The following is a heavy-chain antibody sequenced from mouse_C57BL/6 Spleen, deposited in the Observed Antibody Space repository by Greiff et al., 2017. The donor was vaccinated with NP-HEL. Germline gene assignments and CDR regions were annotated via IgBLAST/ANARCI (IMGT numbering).Heavy chain of an antibody. V-gene: IGHV1-52*01. J-gene: IGHJ2*01. CDR2: IDPSDSET. D-gene: IGHD2-1*01. CDR1: GYTFTSYW. Sequence: QVQLQQPGAELVRPGSSVKLSCKASGYTFTSYWMHWVKQRPIQGLEWIGNIDPSDSETHYNQKFKDKATLTVDKSSSTAYMQLSSLTSEDSAVYYCARFYYGNYYFDYWGQGTTLTVSS. CDR3: ARFYYGNYYFDY.